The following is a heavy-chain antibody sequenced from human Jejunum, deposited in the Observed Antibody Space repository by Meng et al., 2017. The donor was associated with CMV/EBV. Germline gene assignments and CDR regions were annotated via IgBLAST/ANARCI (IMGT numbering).Heavy chain of an antibody. V-gene: IGHV3-66*01. CDR2: LYSSGIT. CDR1: RLSISSKQ. D-gene: IGHD1-26*01. J-gene: IGHJ4*02. CDR3: ARWSGTYYDY. Sequence: EVRGGVAGGAVSQPGYCSASSYAVSRLSISSKQKGCRERAPGKGLERVSILYSSGITYHADSVKGRFTISRDNSKITLYFQMNTLRAEDTAVYYCARWSGTYYDYWGQGTLVTVSS.